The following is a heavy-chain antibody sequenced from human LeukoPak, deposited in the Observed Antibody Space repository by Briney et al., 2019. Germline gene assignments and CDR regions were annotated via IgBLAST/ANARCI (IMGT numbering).Heavy chain of an antibody. J-gene: IGHJ4*02. V-gene: IGHV3-30*02. Sequence: PGGSLRLSRAASGVTLNSYVMHWVRQAPGKGLEWVACIHSDGSNQYYVDSVKGRFTISRDSSKSTLYLQMHSLRLEDTAVYYCVKEPVRAVTGNAFDYWGLGALVTVSS. D-gene: IGHD6-19*01. CDR2: IHSDGSNQ. CDR1: GVTLNSYV. CDR3: VKEPVRAVTGNAFDY.